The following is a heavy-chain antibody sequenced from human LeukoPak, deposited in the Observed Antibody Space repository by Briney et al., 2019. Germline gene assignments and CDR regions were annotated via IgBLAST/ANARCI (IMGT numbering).Heavy chain of an antibody. Sequence: GGSLRLSCEASGFTFSSYSMNWVRQAPGKGLEWISYISTSTTTIYYANSVKGRFTISRDNAKKSLYLQMNSLRAEDTAVSYGARDSFGDYDSFGGSFRPKDYGARGTLVPVSS. V-gene: IGHV3-48*01. D-gene: IGHD3-16*01. CDR1: GFTFSSYS. CDR2: ISTSTTTI. J-gene: IGHJ4*02. CDR3: ARDSFGDYDSFGGSFRPKDY.